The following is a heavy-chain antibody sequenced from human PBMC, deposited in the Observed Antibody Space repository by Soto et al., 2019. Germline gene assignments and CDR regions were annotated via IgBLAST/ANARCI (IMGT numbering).Heavy chain of an antibody. CDR1: GYTFSNYG. V-gene: IGHV1-18*04. Sequence: QVQLVQSGAEVKKSGASVKVSCKASGYTFSNYGISWVRQAPGQGLEWMGWIRVYSGDTHYAQNFRGRVTMTADTSTTTAYMDLSNLTSDHTAVYFCARRSGTTIFDFWGPGTLVTVSS. CDR2: IRVYSGDT. CDR3: ARRSGTTIFDF. D-gene: IGHD1-1*01. J-gene: IGHJ4*02.